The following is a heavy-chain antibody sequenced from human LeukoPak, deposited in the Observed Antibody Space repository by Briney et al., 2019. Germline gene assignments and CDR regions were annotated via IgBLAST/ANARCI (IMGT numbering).Heavy chain of an antibody. Sequence: GGSLRLSCAASGFWFSGYGMSWVRQAPGKGLEWVSSISAGSGSTDYADSVKGRFTISRDDSKNTLYLQMKSLRAEDTAVYYCAKSHEPYYYDSSGYYDDYWGRGTLVTVSS. CDR2: ISAGSGST. CDR1: GFWFSGYG. J-gene: IGHJ4*02. D-gene: IGHD3-22*01. V-gene: IGHV3-23*01. CDR3: AKSHEPYYYDSSGYYDDY.